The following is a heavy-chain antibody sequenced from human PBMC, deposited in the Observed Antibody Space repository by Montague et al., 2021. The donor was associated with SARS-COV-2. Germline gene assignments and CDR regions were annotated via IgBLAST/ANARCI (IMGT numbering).Heavy chain of an antibody. J-gene: IGHJ6*02. Sequence: LRLSCAASGFTFSSYSMNWVRQAPGKGLEWVSSISSSSSYIYYADSVKGRFTISRDNAKNSLYLQMNSLRAEDTAVYYCARDPLDYGLWSSGSYYNAYYYYYGMDVWGQGTTVTVSS. CDR3: ARDPLDYGLWSSGSYYNAYYYYYGMDV. CDR2: ISSSSSYI. CDR1: GFTFSSYS. V-gene: IGHV3-21*01. D-gene: IGHD3-10*01.